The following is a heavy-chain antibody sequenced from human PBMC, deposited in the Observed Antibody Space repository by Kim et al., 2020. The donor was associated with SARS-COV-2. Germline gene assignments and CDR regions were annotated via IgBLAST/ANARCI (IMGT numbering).Heavy chain of an antibody. V-gene: IGHV3-23*01. J-gene: IGHJ3*01. D-gene: IGHD2-15*01. CDR3: AKDRVVPATGDA. CDR1: GFSFSSFA. Sequence: GGSLRLSCAASGFSFSSFAMTWVRQAPGQGLEGKGLEWVPTISGSGDSTYYADSVTGRFTISRDNPKNTLYLQMNSLRAKDTAVYHCAKDRVVPATGDA. CDR2: ISGSGDST.